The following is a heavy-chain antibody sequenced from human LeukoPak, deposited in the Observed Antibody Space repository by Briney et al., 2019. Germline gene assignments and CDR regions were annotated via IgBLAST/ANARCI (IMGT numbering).Heavy chain of an antibody. CDR1: GYTFTSYG. CDR2: ISAYNGNT. J-gene: IGHJ4*02. CDR3: ARERYYYDSSGYYDY. Sequence: ASVKVSYKASGYTFTSYGISWVRQAPGQGLEWMGWISAYNGNTNYAQKLQGRVTMTTDTSTSTAYMELRSLRSDDTAVYYCARERYYYDSSGYYDYWGQGTLVTVSS. V-gene: IGHV1-18*01. D-gene: IGHD3-22*01.